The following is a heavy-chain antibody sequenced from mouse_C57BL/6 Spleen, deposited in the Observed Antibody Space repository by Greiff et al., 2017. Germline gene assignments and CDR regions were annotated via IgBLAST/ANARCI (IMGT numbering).Heavy chain of an antibody. J-gene: IGHJ2*01. D-gene: IGHD2-4*01. CDR3: ARFYYDYDGDGFDY. CDR1: GFTFSDYY. Sequence: EVQLQESEGGLVQPGSSMKLSCTASGFTFSDYYMAWVRQVPEKGLEWVANINYDGSSTYYLDSLKSRFIISRDNAKNILYLQMSSLKSEDTATYYCARFYYDYDGDGFDYWGQGTTLTVSS. CDR2: INYDGSST. V-gene: IGHV5-16*01.